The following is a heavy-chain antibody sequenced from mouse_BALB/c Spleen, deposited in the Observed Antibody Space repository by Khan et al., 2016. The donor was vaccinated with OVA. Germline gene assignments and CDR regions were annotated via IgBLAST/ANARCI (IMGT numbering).Heavy chain of an antibody. CDR2: IFPGCGST. D-gene: IGHD3-1*01. V-gene: IGHV1-77*01. CDR3: ARGGYSVFAY. J-gene: IGHJ3*01. CDR1: GYTFTDYV. Sequence: QVQLKQSGPELVKPGASVKMSCKASGYTFTDYVINWVKQRTGQGLEWIGDIFPGCGSTYYNENFKGKAKLTVDKSSNTAYMQLSSMTFEDSAVFCCARGGYSVFAYWGQGTLVTVSA.